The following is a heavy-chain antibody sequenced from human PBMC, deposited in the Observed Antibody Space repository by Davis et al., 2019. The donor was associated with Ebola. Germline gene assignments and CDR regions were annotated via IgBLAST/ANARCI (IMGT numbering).Heavy chain of an antibody. J-gene: IGHJ5*02. CDR1: GFTFSSYE. CDR2: ISSSGSTI. CDR3: ARGQNWFDP. Sequence: PGGSLRLSCAASGFTFSSYEMNWVRQAPGKGLEWVSYISSSGSTIYYADSVKGRFTISRDNSKNSLYLHMNSLRAEDTAVYYCARGQNWFDPWGQGTLVTVSS. V-gene: IGHV3-48*03.